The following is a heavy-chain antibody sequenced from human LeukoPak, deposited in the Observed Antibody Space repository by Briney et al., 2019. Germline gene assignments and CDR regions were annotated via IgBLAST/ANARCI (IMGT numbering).Heavy chain of an antibody. J-gene: IGHJ5*02. D-gene: IGHD3-3*01. CDR1: GDSIRSSGWS. Sequence: PSETLSLTCIVSGDSIRSSGWSWGWIRQPPGKGLEWIGTMPYDENVSDNEIPSYNPSLKRRVTISADTSKNQLSLKVNSVTAADTASYYCARLTLTGVGGRGWFDAWGQGTLVIVSS. CDR3: ARLTLTGVGGRGWFDA. V-gene: IGHV4-39*01. CDR2: MPYDENVSDNEIP.